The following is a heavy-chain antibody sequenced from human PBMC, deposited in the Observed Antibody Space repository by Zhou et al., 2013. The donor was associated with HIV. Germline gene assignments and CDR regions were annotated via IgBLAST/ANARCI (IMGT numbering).Heavy chain of an antibody. V-gene: IGHV1-69*05. Sequence: QVQLVQSGAEVKKPGSSVKVSCKASGGTFSSYGISWVRQVPGQGLEWMGSIIPIFRRANYAQKFQGRVTITTDESTNTAYMDLSSLRSEDTAIYYCAIKGAEDRGWFDPWGQGTLVTVSS. CDR2: IIPIFRRA. CDR3: AIKGAEDRGWFDP. J-gene: IGHJ5*02. D-gene: IGHD1-26*01. CDR1: GGTFSSYG.